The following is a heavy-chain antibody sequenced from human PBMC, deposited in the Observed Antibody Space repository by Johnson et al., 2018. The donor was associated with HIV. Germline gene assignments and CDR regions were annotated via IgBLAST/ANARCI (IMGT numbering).Heavy chain of an antibody. Sequence: EVHLVESGGGLLQPGESLGLSCAGSGFTFSNYAMSWVRQAPGKGLEWVSGISDSGGNTYYADSVKGRFTISRDNSKNTLYLQMNSLRGEDTAIYYCALGTHSFNIWGQGTMVTVSS. CDR2: ISDSGGNT. J-gene: IGHJ3*02. D-gene: IGHD3-3*02. CDR3: ALGTHSFNI. CDR1: GFTFSNYA. V-gene: IGHV3-23*04.